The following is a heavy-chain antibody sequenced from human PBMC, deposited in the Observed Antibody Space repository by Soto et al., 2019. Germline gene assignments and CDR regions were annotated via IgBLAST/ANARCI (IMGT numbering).Heavy chain of an antibody. V-gene: IGHV3-23*01. CDR2: IGGSGGAT. Sequence: GGSLRLSCAASGFTFSSYAMSWVRQAPGKGLEWVSGIGGSGGATNFADSVKGRFTISRDNSKNTLYLQMNSLRAEDTAVYYCAKEGWGGSDSHFDYWGQGTLVTVSS. CDR1: GFTFSSYA. J-gene: IGHJ4*02. CDR3: AKEGWGGSDSHFDY. D-gene: IGHD1-26*01.